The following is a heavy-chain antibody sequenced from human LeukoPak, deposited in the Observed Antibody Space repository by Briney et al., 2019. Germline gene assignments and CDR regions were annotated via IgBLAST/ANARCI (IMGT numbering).Heavy chain of an antibody. V-gene: IGHV1-69*13. CDR1: GGTFSSYA. J-gene: IGHJ4*02. CDR2: IIPIFGTA. CDR3: ARDKAGTTYFDY. D-gene: IGHD1-1*01. Sequence: SVKVSCKASGGTFSSYAISWVRQAPGQGLEWMGGIIPIFGTANYAQKFQGRVTITADESTSTAYMELSSLRSEDTAVYYCARDKAGTTYFDYWGQGTLVTVSS.